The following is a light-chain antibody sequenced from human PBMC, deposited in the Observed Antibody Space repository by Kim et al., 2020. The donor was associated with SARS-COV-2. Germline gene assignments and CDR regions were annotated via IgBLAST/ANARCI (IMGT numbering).Light chain of an antibody. CDR3: QQRSNWPLLT. J-gene: IGKJ4*01. Sequence: EIVLTQSPATLSLSPGERATLSCRASQSVSSYLAWYQQKPGQAPRLLIYDASNRATGIPARFSGSWSGTDFTLTISSLEPEDFAVYYCQQRSNWPLLTFGGGTKVDIK. V-gene: IGKV3-11*01. CDR1: QSVSSY. CDR2: DAS.